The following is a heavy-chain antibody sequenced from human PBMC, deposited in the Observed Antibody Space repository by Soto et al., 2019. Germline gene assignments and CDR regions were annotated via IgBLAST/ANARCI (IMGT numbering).Heavy chain of an antibody. J-gene: IGHJ5*02. CDR1: GGSISSYY. V-gene: IGHV4-59*01. Sequence: SETLSLTCTVSGGSISSYYWSWIRQPPGKGLEWIGYIFYSGSTNYNPSLKSRVTISVDTSKNQFSLKLSSVAAADTAVYYCAKASDLYCTNGVCYQSWFDPWGQGTLVTVSS. CDR2: IFYSGST. CDR3: AKASDLYCTNGVCYQSWFDP. D-gene: IGHD2-8*01.